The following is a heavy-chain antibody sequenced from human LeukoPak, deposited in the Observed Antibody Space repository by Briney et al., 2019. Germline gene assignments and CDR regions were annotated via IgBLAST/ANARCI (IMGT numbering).Heavy chain of an antibody. CDR3: TSEMATIAGDYYYMDV. D-gene: IGHD5-24*01. Sequence: GGSLRLSCAASGFTFSNAWMSWVRQAPGEGLEWVGRIKSKAYGGTTEYAASVKGRFTISRDDSKSIAYLQMNSLKTEDTAVYYCTSEMATIAGDYYYMDVWGKGTTVTISS. CDR1: GFTFSNAW. J-gene: IGHJ6*03. V-gene: IGHV3-15*01. CDR2: IKSKAYGGTT.